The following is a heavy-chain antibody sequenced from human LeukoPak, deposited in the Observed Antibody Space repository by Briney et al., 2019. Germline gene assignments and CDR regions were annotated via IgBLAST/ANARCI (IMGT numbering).Heavy chain of an antibody. CDR3: AKDRGSSWSYYYYGMDV. Sequence: QPGGSLRLSCAASGLTFDDYAMHWVRQAPGKGLEWVSLISGDGGSTYYADSVKGRFTISRDNSKNSLYLQMNSLRTEDTALYYCAKDRGSSWSYYYYGMDVWGQGTTVTVSS. V-gene: IGHV3-43*02. D-gene: IGHD6-13*01. CDR2: ISGDGGST. J-gene: IGHJ6*02. CDR1: GLTFDDYA.